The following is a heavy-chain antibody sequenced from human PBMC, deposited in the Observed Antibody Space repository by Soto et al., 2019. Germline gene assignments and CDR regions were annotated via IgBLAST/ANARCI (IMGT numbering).Heavy chain of an antibody. CDR3: ASGDYDFWSGPGGGMDV. J-gene: IGHJ6*02. D-gene: IGHD3-3*01. CDR1: GGTFSSYA. V-gene: IGHV1-69*12. CDR2: IIPIFGTA. Sequence: QVQLVQSGAEVKKPGSSVKVSCKASGGTFSSYAISWVRQAPGQGLEWMGGIIPIFGTANYAQKFQGRVTTTADESTSTAYRELSSLRSEDTAVYYCASGDYDFWSGPGGGMDVWGQGTTVTVSS.